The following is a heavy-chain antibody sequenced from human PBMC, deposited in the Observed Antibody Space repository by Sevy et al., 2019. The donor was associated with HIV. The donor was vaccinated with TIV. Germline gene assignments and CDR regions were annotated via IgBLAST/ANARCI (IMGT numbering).Heavy chain of an antibody. J-gene: IGHJ6*02. V-gene: IGHV4-61*01. D-gene: IGHD6-13*01. CDR3: ARGRPPQEYGSSWYGGMDV. Sequence: SETLSLTCTVSGGSVSSGSYYWSWLRQPPGKGLEWIGYIYYSGSTNYNPSLNGGVTISVDTSKNQYSLKPSSLTAADTAVYYCARGRPPQEYGSSWYGGMDVWGQGTTVTVSS. CDR2: IYYSGST. CDR1: GGSVSSGSYY.